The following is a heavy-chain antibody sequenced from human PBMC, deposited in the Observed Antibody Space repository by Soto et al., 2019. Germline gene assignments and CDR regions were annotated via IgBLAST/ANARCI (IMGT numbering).Heavy chain of an antibody. Sequence: GASVKVSCKASGYTFTSYGISWVRQAPGQGLEWMGWIGAYNGNTNYAQKLQGRVTMTTDTSTSTAYMELRSLRSDDTAVYYCARVGDFWSGYYRVPGVYWGQGTLVTVSS. J-gene: IGHJ4*02. CDR3: ARVGDFWSGYYRVPGVY. CDR2: IGAYNGNT. V-gene: IGHV1-18*01. CDR1: GYTFTSYG. D-gene: IGHD3-3*01.